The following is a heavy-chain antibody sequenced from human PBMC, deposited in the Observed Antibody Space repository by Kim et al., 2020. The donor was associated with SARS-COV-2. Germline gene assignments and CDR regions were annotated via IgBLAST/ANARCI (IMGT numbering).Heavy chain of an antibody. V-gene: IGHV3-23*01. J-gene: IGHJ4*02. CDR1: GFTFSSYA. CDR2: ISCSGGST. CDR3: AKASASGWAYRTGADYFDY. Sequence: GGSLRLSCAASGFTFSSYAMSWVRQAPGKGLEWVSAISCSGGSTYYADSVKGRFTISRDKSKNTLYLQMNSLRAEDTAVYYCAKASASGWAYRTGADYFDYWGPGTLVTVSS. D-gene: IGHD6-19*01.